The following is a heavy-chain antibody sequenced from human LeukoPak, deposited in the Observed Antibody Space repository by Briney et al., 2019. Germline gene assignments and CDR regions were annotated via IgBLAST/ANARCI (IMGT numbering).Heavy chain of an antibody. CDR2: INAGNGNT. CDR1: GYTFTSYA. CDR3: ARVRYDSSGYHYFDY. J-gene: IGHJ4*02. V-gene: IGHV1-3*01. Sequence: GASVKVSCKASGYTFTSYAMHWVRQAPGQRLEWMGWINAGNGNTKYSQKFQGRVTITRDTSASTAYMELSSLRSEDTAVYYCARVRYDSSGYHYFDYWGQGTLVTVSS. D-gene: IGHD3-22*01.